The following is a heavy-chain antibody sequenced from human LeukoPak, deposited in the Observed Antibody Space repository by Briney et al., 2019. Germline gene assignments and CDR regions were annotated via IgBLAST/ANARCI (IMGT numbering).Heavy chain of an antibody. Sequence: GGSLRLSCAASGFTFREYSMSWVRQAPGKGLEWVSNIRSNGGDTYYTDSVKGRFTISRDNSKNTLYLEMNGLRAGDTAVYYCAKGGYTTWFDPWGQGTLVTVSS. V-gene: IGHV3-23*01. CDR2: IRSNGGDT. CDR3: AKGGYTTWFDP. CDR1: GFTFREYS. J-gene: IGHJ5*02. D-gene: IGHD2-15*01.